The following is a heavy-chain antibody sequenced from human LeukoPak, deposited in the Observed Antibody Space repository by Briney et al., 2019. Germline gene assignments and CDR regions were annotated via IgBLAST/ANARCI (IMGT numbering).Heavy chain of an antibody. D-gene: IGHD6-19*01. CDR2: ISGSGGST. Sequence: QPGGSLRLSCAASGFKFNSYAMSWVRQAPGKGLEWVSTISGSGGSTYYADSLKGRFTISRDNSKNTLYVQMDSLRPEDTAVYYCAKDAYLIAVAGNYFEYWGQGTLVTVSS. J-gene: IGHJ4*02. V-gene: IGHV3-23*01. CDR1: GFKFNSYA. CDR3: AKDAYLIAVAGNYFEY.